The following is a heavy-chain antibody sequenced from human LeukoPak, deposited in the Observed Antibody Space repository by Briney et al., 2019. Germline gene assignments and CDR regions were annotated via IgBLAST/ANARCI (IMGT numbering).Heavy chain of an antibody. CDR3: ARGSDSSGYPY. D-gene: IGHD3-22*01. Sequence: ASVKVSCKASGYTFTANYMHWVRQTPGQGPEWMGWINPNSGAANYAQKFQGRVTMTRDTSITTAYMELSRLRSDDTAVYYCARGSDSSGYPYWGQGTLVTVSS. CDR1: GYTFTANY. J-gene: IGHJ4*02. CDR2: INPNSGAA. V-gene: IGHV1-2*02.